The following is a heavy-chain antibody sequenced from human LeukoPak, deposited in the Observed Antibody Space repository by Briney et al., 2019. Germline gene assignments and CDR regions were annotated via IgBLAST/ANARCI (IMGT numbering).Heavy chain of an antibody. CDR2: IYTSGST. CDR1: GGSISSGSYY. D-gene: IGHD4-17*01. Sequence: SETLSLTCTVSGGSISSGSYYWSWIRQPPGKGLEWIGRIYTSGSTNYNPSLKSRVTISVDTSKNQFSLKLSSVTAADTAVYYCARDPTHGDWFDSRGQGTLVTVSS. V-gene: IGHV4-61*02. CDR3: ARDPTHGDWFDS. J-gene: IGHJ5*01.